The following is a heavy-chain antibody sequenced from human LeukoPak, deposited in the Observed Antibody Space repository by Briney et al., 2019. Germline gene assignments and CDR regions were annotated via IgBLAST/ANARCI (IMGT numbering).Heavy chain of an antibody. CDR3: ARFYSGYGNYYYYMDV. V-gene: IGHV1-2*02. CDR1: GYTFTSYD. Sequence: ASVKVSCKASGYTFTSYDINWVRQAPGQGLEWMGWINPNTGGTNYAQKFQGRFTMTRDTSISTAYMELSRLRSDDTAVYYCARFYSGYGNYYYYMDVWGKGTTVTVSS. J-gene: IGHJ6*03. CDR2: INPNTGGT. D-gene: IGHD5-12*01.